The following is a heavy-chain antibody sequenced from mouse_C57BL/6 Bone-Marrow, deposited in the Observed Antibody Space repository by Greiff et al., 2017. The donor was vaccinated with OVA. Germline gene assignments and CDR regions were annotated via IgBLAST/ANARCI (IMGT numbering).Heavy chain of an antibody. CDR2: ISYSGST. V-gene: IGHV3-8*01. J-gene: IGHJ2*01. CDR1: GYSITSDY. D-gene: IGHD1-1*01. Sequence: VQLKESGPGLAKPSQTLSLTCSVTGYSITSDYWNWIRKFPGNKLEYMGYISYSGSTSYNPSLKSRISITRDTSKNQYYLQLNSVTTEDTATDYGARRDYGSSYFDYWGQGTTLTVSS. CDR3: ARRDYGSSYFDY.